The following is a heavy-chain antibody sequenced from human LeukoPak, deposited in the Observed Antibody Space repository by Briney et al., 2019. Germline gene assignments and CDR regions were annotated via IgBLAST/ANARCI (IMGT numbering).Heavy chain of an antibody. Sequence: SETLSLTCGVDGGSFSGYDWTWVRQPPGKGLEWIGQINYGGDTNYNPSLKSRVTISVDTPKNQFSLKLTSVTAADTAFYYCARQGGGVAVAAFAFDIWGQGTLVTVSS. CDR2: INYGGDT. CDR1: GGSFSGYD. CDR3: ARQGGGVAVAAFAFDI. J-gene: IGHJ3*02. D-gene: IGHD6-19*01. V-gene: IGHV4-34*01.